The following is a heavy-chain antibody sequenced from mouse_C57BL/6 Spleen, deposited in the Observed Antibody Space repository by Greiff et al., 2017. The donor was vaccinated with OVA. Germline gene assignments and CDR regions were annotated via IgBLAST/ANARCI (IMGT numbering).Heavy chain of an antibody. CDR2: INPYNGGT. D-gene: IGHD1-3*01. J-gene: IGHJ2*01. CDR1: GYTFTDYY. V-gene: IGHV1-19*01. Sequence: VQLQQSGPVLVKPGASVKMSCKASGYTFTDYYMNWVKQSHGKSLEWIGVINPYNGGTSYNQKFKGKATLTVDKSSSTAYMELNSLTSEDSAVYYCARSGYSYYFDYWGQGTTLTVSS. CDR3: ARSGYSYYFDY.